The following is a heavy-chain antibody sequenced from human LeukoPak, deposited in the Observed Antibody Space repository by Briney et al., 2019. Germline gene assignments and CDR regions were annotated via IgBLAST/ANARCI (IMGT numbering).Heavy chain of an antibody. D-gene: IGHD3-16*02. J-gene: IGHJ4*02. V-gene: IGHV1-18*01. Sequence: ASVKVSCKASGYTFTSHGINWLRQAPGQGLEWMGWVSGYNGNTDYAQKFQGRVTMTTDRSTNTVYMELRSLRSDDTAVYYCARDRPVMITFGGVIIAAYWGQGTLVSVSS. CDR1: GYTFTSHG. CDR3: ARDRPVMITFGGVIIAAY. CDR2: VSGYNGNT.